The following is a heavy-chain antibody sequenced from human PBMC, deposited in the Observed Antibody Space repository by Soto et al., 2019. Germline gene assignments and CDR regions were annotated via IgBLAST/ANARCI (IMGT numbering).Heavy chain of an antibody. CDR2: IYYSGST. Sequence: SETLSLTCTVAEGSISSSSYYRVWIRQPPGKGLEWIGSIYYSGSTYYNPSLKSRVTISVDTSKNQFSLKLSSVTAADTAVYYCARQHIVLMVYAMGQWFDPWGKGTLVTVSS. CDR1: EGSISSSSYY. CDR3: ARQHIVLMVYAMGQWFDP. D-gene: IGHD2-8*01. V-gene: IGHV4-39*01. J-gene: IGHJ5*02.